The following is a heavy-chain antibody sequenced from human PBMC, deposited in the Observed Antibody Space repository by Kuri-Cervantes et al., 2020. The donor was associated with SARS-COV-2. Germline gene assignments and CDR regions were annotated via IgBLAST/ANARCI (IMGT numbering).Heavy chain of an antibody. CDR1: GYTFTSYD. V-gene: IGHV1-8*02. D-gene: IGHD5-18*01. CDR3: AIDPVDTTLVTLNR. Sequence: ASVKVSCKASGYTFTSYDINWVRQATGQGLEWMGWMNPNSGNTGYAQKFQGRVTMTEDTSSDTAYMVLTSLRSEGTAIYYCAIDPVDTTLVTLNRWGQGTLVTVSS. J-gene: IGHJ5*02. CDR2: MNPNSGNT.